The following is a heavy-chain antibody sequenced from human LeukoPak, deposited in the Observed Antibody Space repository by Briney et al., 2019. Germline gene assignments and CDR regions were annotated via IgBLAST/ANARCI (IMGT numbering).Heavy chain of an antibody. CDR3: AGDLPRFHYGMDV. J-gene: IGHJ6*02. Sequence: PGGSLRLSCAASGFTFSSYSMNWVRQAPGKGLEWVSSISSSSSYIYYADSVKGRFTISRDNAKNSLYLQMNSLRAEDTAVYYCAGDLPRFHYGMDVWGQGTTVTVSS. D-gene: IGHD3-10*01. CDR1: GFTFSSYS. V-gene: IGHV3-21*01. CDR2: ISSSSSYI.